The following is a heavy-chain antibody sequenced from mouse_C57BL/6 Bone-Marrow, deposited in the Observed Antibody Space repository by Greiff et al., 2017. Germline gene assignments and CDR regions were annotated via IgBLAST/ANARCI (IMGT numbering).Heavy chain of an antibody. V-gene: IGHV1-74*01. J-gene: IGHJ2*01. CDR2: IHPSDSDT. CDR1: GYTFTSYW. Sequence: QVQLKQPGAELVKPGASVKVSCKASGYTFTSYWMHWVKQRPGQGLEWIGRIHPSDSDTNYNQKFKGKATLTVDKSSSTAYMQLSSLTSEDSAVYYCAIRIYYGKELYYFDYWGQGTTLTVSS. CDR3: AIRIYYGKELYYFDY. D-gene: IGHD2-1*01.